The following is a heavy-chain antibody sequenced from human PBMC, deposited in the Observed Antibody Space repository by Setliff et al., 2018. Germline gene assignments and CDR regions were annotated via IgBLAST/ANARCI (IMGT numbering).Heavy chain of an antibody. Sequence: PGGSLRLSCTASGFTFSNAWMSWVRQAPGKGLEWVGRIKRITDSGTTDHAAPVKGRFTVSRDDSKNTLYLQMNSLKTEDTAVYYCTTRAFDYWGQGTLVTVSS. V-gene: IGHV3-15*01. J-gene: IGHJ4*02. CDR2: IKRITDSGTT. CDR3: TTRAFDY. CDR1: GFTFSNAW.